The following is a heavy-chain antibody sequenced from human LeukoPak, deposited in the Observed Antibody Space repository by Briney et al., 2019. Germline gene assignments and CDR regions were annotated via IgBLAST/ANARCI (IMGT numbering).Heavy chain of an antibody. Sequence: SSETLSLTCTVSGVSINSYYWSWIRQPPGKGLEWIGYVYYSGSTNYNPSLKSRVTISADTSKNQFSLKVRSVTAADTAVYYCARDPPQPGITAAGYFDLWGRGTLVTVSS. J-gene: IGHJ2*01. V-gene: IGHV4-59*01. CDR2: VYYSGST. CDR1: GVSINSYY. D-gene: IGHD6-13*01. CDR3: ARDPPQPGITAAGYFDL.